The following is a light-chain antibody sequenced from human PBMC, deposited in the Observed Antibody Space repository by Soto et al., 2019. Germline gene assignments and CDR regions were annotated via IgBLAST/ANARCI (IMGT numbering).Light chain of an antibody. Sequence: DIQMTQSPSSLSASVGDRVTITCRASQGIGNNLAWYQQKPGKVPKVLIYTASTLHSGLPSRFSGSGSGTDFTLTINGLQPEDVATYCCQKYDSVPWSFGQGTRVEI. CDR2: TAS. CDR3: QKYDSVPWS. J-gene: IGKJ1*01. V-gene: IGKV1-27*01. CDR1: QGIGNN.